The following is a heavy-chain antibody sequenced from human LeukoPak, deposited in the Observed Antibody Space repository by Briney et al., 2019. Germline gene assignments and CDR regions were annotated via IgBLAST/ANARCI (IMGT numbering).Heavy chain of an antibody. J-gene: IGHJ6*03. CDR1: GYTFTGYY. CDR2: INPNSGCT. Sequence: ASVKVSCKASGYTFTGYYMHWVRQAPGQGLEWMGWINPNSGCTNYAQKFQGRVTMTRDTSISTAYMELSMLRSDDTAVYYCARGPDCSSTSCYYYYMDVWGKGTTVTVSS. D-gene: IGHD2-2*01. CDR3: ARGPDCSSTSCYYYYMDV. V-gene: IGHV1-2*02.